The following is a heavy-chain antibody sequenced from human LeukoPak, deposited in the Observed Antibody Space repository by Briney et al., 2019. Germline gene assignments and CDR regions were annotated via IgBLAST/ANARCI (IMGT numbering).Heavy chain of an antibody. Sequence: SETLSLTCAVYGGSFTGYYWSWIRQPPGKGLEWIGEINHSGSTNYNPSLKSRVTISVDTSKNQFSLKLSSVTAADTAVYYCARGRYDFWSGYSIYYFDYWGQGTLVTVSS. D-gene: IGHD3-3*01. V-gene: IGHV4-34*01. CDR3: ARGRYDFWSGYSIYYFDY. J-gene: IGHJ4*02. CDR1: GGSFTGYY. CDR2: INHSGST.